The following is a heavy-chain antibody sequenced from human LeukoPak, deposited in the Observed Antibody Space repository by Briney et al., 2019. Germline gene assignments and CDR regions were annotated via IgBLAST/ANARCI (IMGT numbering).Heavy chain of an antibody. Sequence: GGSRRFSCAASGFTVSSYWRSWVRQAPGKGLEGVANIKQDGSEKYYVDSVKGRFTIPRDNAKNSLYLQMNSLRAEDTAVYYCAYDWGSDYWGQGTLVTVSS. CDR3: AYDWGSDY. V-gene: IGHV3-7*01. D-gene: IGHD7-27*01. CDR2: IKQDGSEK. J-gene: IGHJ4*02. CDR1: GFTVSSYW.